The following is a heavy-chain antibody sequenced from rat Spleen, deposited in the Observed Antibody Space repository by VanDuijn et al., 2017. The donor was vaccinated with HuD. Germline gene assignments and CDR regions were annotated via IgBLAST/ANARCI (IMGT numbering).Heavy chain of an antibody. V-gene: IGHV5-7*01. CDR1: GFTFSDYY. J-gene: IGHJ2*01. Sequence: EVQLVESGGGLVQPGRSLKLSCVASGFTFSDYYMAWVRQAPTKGLEWVATINYDGRNIYYRDSVKGRFTISRDNAKSTLYLQMNSLRSEDTAAYYCARTTYDYFDYWGQGVMVTVSS. CDR3: ARTTYDYFDY. D-gene: IGHD2-1*01. CDR2: INYDGRNI.